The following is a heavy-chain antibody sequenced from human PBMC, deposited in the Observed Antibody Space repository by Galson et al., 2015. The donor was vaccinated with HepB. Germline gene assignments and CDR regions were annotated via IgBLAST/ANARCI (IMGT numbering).Heavy chain of an antibody. CDR3: AREGSFGSGSYLH. CDR2: IITIFQTP. CDR1: EGISNSYA. V-gene: IGHV1-69*13. Sequence: SVKVSCKASEGISNSYAFSWVRQAPGQGLEWMGGIITIFQTPRYAQNVQGRVTITADESTSTVYMDLISLRSEDTALYYCAREGSFGSGSYLHWGQGTLVTVSS. D-gene: IGHD3-10*01. J-gene: IGHJ4*02.